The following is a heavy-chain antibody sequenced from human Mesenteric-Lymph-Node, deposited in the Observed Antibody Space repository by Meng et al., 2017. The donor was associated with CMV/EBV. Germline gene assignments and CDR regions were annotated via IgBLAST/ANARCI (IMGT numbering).Heavy chain of an antibody. J-gene: IGHJ6*02. Sequence: GGSLRLSCAASKFTFNNLWMNWVRQAPGKGLEWVSYISSSGSTIYYADSVKGRFTISRDNAKNSLYLQMNSLRAEDTAVYYCARVWVPFYGMDVWGQGTTVTVSS. D-gene: IGHD1-1*01. CDR3: ARVWVPFYGMDV. V-gene: IGHV3-48*04. CDR2: ISSSGSTI. CDR1: KFTFNNLW.